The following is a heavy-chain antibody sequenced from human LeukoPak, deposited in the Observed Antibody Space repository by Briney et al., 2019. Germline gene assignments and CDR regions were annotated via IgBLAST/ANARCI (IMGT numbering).Heavy chain of an antibody. CDR1: GYTFTGYY. Sequence: ASVKVSCKASGYTFTGYYMHWVRQAPGQGLEWMGWINPNSGGTNYAQKFQGRVTMTRDTSISTAYMELSRLRSDDTAVYYCARDTYYYDSSGYWADYWGQGTLVTVSS. CDR3: ARDTYYYDSSGYWADY. D-gene: IGHD3-22*01. CDR2: INPNSGGT. J-gene: IGHJ4*02. V-gene: IGHV1-2*02.